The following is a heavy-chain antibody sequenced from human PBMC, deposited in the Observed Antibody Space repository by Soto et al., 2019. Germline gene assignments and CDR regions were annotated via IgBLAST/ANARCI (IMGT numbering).Heavy chain of an antibody. D-gene: IGHD1-26*01. V-gene: IGHV3-30-3*01. J-gene: IGHJ4*02. CDR3: ARDGEELGLDY. CDR1: GFTFSSYA. CDR2: ISYDGSNK. Sequence: QVQLVESGGGVVQPGRSLRLSCAASGFTFSSYAMHWVRQAPGKGLEWVAVISYDGSNKYYADSVKGRFTISRDNSKNTLYLQMNSLRAEDTAVYYCARDGEELGLDYWGQGTLVTVSS.